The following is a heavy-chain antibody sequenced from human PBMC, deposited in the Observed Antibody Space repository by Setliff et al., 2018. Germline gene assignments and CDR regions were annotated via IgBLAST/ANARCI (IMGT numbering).Heavy chain of an antibody. CDR1: PGSISRHY. CDR2: RHDNGER. Sequence: PSETLSLTCTVSPGSISRHYWSWFRQAPGKGLEWIGYRHDNGERDYNPSLGSRVTISVDKSTNQFSLKLNSVTAADTAVYYCARMSGFQYMDVWGKGTTVTVSS. J-gene: IGHJ6*03. D-gene: IGHD3-3*01. V-gene: IGHV4-59*08. CDR3: ARMSGFQYMDV.